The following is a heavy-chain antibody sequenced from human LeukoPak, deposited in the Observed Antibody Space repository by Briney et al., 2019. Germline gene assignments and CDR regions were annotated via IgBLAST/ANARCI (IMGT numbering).Heavy chain of an antibody. D-gene: IGHD3-3*01. V-gene: IGHV3-23*01. Sequence: GGSLRLSCAASGFTFSSYAMSWVRQAPGKGLEWVSAISGSGGSTYYADSVKGRFTTSRDNSKNTLYLQMNSLRAEDTAVYYCAKDGITIFGVVSYYYGMDVWGQGTTVTVSS. J-gene: IGHJ6*02. CDR3: AKDGITIFGVVSYYYGMDV. CDR1: GFTFSSYA. CDR2: ISGSGGST.